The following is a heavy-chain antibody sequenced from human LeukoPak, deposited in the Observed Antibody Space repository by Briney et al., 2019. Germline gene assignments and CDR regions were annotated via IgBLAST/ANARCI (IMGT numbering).Heavy chain of an antibody. Sequence: GGSLRLSCAASGFTFSSYSMNWVRQAPGKGLEWVSSISSSSSYIYYADSVKGRFTISRDNAKNSLYLQMNSLRAEDTAVYYCARDPSYYYYYYMDVWGKGTTVTVPS. V-gene: IGHV3-21*01. CDR1: GFTFSSYS. CDR3: ARDPSYYYYYYMDV. CDR2: ISSSSSYI. J-gene: IGHJ6*03. D-gene: IGHD2-21*01.